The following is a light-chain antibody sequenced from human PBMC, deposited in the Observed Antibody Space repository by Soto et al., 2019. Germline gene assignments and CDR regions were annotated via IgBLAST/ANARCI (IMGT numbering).Light chain of an antibody. CDR3: QSYDSSNNV. CDR2: EDN. J-gene: IGLJ6*01. Sequence: NFMLTQPHSVSESPGKTVTISCTRSGGSIASNYVQWYQQRPGSAPTTVIYEDNQRPSGVPDRFSGSIDSSSNSASLTISGLKTEDEADYYCQSYDSSNNVFGSGTQLTVL. V-gene: IGLV6-57*04. CDR1: GGSIASNY.